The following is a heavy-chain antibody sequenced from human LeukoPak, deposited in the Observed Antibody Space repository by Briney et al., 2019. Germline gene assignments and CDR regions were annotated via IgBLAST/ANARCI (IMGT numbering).Heavy chain of an antibody. CDR1: GFTFSSHA. J-gene: IGHJ4*02. Sequence: GGSLRLSCAASGFTFSSHAMSWVRQAPGKGLEWVSSISGIGGSTYYADSVKGRFTISRDNSKNTLYLQMNSLRAEDTAVYYCAKRGSGATFDYWGQGTLVTVSS. V-gene: IGHV3-23*01. D-gene: IGHD3-10*01. CDR3: AKRGSGATFDY. CDR2: ISGIGGST.